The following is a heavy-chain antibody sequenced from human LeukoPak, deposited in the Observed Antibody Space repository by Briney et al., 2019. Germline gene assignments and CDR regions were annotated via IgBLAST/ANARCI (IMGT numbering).Heavy chain of an antibody. J-gene: IGHJ4*02. V-gene: IGHV1-18*01. D-gene: IGHD5-24*01. CDR2: ARAGPTET. Sequence: ASVKVSCKASGYTFTSYGISWVRQAPGQGLEWMGWARAGPTETPYSQKFQGRVTITRDASASMAYMELSSLRSEDTAVYYCARGDGFTLDFWGQGTPVTVSS. CDR1: GYTFTSYG. CDR3: ARGDGFTLDF.